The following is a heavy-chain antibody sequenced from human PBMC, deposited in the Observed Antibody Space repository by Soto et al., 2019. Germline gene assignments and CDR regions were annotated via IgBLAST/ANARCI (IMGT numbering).Heavy chain of an antibody. V-gene: IGHV4-34*01. Sequence: SETLSLTCPVNGGSFSDYYWTWIRQPPGKGLEWIGEVNHGGSTHYNPSLKSRVSISVDTSKNQFSLKLSSVTAADTAVYYCARVLSSSWYYFDYWGQGTLVTVS. CDR2: VNHGGST. D-gene: IGHD6-13*01. J-gene: IGHJ4*02. CDR3: ARVLSSSWYYFDY. CDR1: GGSFSDYY.